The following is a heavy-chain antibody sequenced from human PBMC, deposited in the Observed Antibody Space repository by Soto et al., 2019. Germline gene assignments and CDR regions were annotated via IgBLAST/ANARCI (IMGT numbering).Heavy chain of an antibody. CDR3: TRHTIAVAVL. CDR1: GFTFSGSA. J-gene: IGHJ4*02. V-gene: IGHV3-73*02. CDR2: IRSKANSYAT. D-gene: IGHD6-19*01. Sequence: VQLVESGGGLVQPGGSLKLSCAASGFTFSGSAMHWVRQASGKGLEWVGRIRSKANSYATAYAASVKGRFTISRDDSKNTAYLQMNSLKTEDTAVYYCTRHTIAVAVLWGQGTLVTVSS.